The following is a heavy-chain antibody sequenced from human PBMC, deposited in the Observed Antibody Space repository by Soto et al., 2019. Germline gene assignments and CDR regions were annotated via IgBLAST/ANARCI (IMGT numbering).Heavy chain of an antibody. CDR2: FDPEDGET. CDR3: ATSGTGVGEYAAFDI. Sequence: ASVKVSCKVSGYTLTELSMHWVRQAPGNGLEWMGGFDPEDGETIYAQKFQGRVTMTEDTSTDTAYMELSSLRSEDAAVYYCATSGTGVGEYAAFDIWGQGTMVTVSS. V-gene: IGHV1-24*01. J-gene: IGHJ3*02. CDR1: GYTLTELS. D-gene: IGHD3-10*01.